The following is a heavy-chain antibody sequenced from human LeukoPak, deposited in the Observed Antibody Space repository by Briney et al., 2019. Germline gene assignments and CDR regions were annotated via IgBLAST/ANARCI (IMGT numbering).Heavy chain of an antibody. CDR1: GFSLGNYA. Sequence: GGSLRLSCAASGFSLGNYAMSWVRQAPGKGLEWVAVISYDESDKYYADSVKGRFTISRDNSKNTLYLQMNSLRPEDTAVYYCAKGVVAATNAAYYGMDVWGQGTTVTVSS. J-gene: IGHJ6*02. CDR2: ISYDESDK. D-gene: IGHD2-15*01. CDR3: AKGVVAATNAAYYGMDV. V-gene: IGHV3-30*18.